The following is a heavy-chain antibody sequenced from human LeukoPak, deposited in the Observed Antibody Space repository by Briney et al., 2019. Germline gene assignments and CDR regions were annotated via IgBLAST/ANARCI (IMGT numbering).Heavy chain of an antibody. Sequence: GGSLRLSCAASGFTFSTYWMSWVRQAPGKGLEWVANIKQDGSEKYYVDSVKGRLTISRDNAKNSLYLQMNSLRAEDTAMYYCARDSAGNDYWGQGTLVTVSS. CDR2: IKQDGSEK. CDR1: GFTFSTYW. CDR3: ARDSAGNDY. D-gene: IGHD6-13*01. J-gene: IGHJ4*02. V-gene: IGHV3-7*01.